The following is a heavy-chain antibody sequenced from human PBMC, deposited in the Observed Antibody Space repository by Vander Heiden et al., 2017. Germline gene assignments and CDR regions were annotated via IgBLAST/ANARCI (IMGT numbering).Heavy chain of an antibody. V-gene: IGHV4-39*01. D-gene: IGHD3-16*01. CDR2: VYYSVNT. Sequence: QLQLLESGPGLVKPSETLSLTCTVSGDSMRRSGYYWAWLRQSPGKGLEWIASVYYSVNTFYNPSLKSRATISADTSKNKFSLSLKSVTAADTAVYYCASQRYDAEIFYLMYFDYWGQGSLVSVSS. J-gene: IGHJ4*02. CDR3: ASQRYDAEIFYLMYFDY. CDR1: GDSMRRSGYY.